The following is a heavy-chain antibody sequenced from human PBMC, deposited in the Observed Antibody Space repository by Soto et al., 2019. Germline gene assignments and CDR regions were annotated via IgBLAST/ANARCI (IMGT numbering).Heavy chain of an antibody. CDR3: ARYKGSGYYYPFDP. D-gene: IGHD3-22*01. J-gene: IGHJ5*02. V-gene: IGHV1-18*01. CDR1: GYTFTSYG. CDR2: ISAYNGNT. Sequence: GASVKVSCKASGYTFTSYGISWVRQAPGQGLEWMGWISAYNGNTNYAQKLQGRVTMTTDTSTSTAYMELRGLRSDDTAVYYCARYKGSGYYYPFDPWGQGTLVTVSS.